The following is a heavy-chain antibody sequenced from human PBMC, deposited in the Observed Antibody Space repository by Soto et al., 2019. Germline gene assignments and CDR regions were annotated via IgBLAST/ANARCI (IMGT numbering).Heavy chain of an antibody. Sequence: ETLSLTCAVYDGSFSGYYWSWIRQPPGKGLEWIGEINHSGSTNYNPSLKSRVTISVDTSKNQFSLKLSSVTAADTAVYYCARLNKYGYYGSGSYYKAKYYFDYWGQGTLVTVSS. D-gene: IGHD3-10*01. J-gene: IGHJ4*02. CDR2: INHSGST. CDR3: ARLNKYGYYGSGSYYKAKYYFDY. V-gene: IGHV4-34*01. CDR1: DGSFSGYY.